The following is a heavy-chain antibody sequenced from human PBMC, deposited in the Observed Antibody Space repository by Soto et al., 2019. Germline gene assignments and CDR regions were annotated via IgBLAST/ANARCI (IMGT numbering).Heavy chain of an antibody. V-gene: IGHV3-23*01. CDR3: ARDMRFVSSSWYYYYGMDV. D-gene: IGHD6-13*01. CDR1: GFTFSSYA. CDR2: ISGSGGST. J-gene: IGHJ6*02. Sequence: WGSLRLSCASSGFTFSSYAMSWVRQAPGKGLEWVSAISGSGGSTYYADSVKGRFTISRDNAKNSLYLQMNSLRDEDTAVYYCARDMRFVSSSWYYYYGMDVWGQGTTVTVSS.